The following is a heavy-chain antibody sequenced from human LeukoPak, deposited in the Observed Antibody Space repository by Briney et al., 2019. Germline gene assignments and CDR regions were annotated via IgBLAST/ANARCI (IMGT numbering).Heavy chain of an antibody. CDR3: AKSLYSSGWSVDY. CDR2: IKQDGSEK. Sequence: GGSLRLSCAASGFTFSSYWMSWVRQAPGKGLEWVANIKQDGSEKYYADSVKGRFTISRDNSKNTLYLQMNSLRVEDTAVFYCAKSLYSSGWSVDYWGQGALVTVSS. J-gene: IGHJ4*02. CDR1: GFTFSSYW. V-gene: IGHV3-7*01. D-gene: IGHD6-19*01.